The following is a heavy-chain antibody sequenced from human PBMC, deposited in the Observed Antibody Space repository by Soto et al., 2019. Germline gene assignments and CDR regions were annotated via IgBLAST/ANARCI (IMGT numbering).Heavy chain of an antibody. Sequence: LGESLKISCKGSGYSFTSYWIGWVRQMPGKGLEWMGIIYPGDSDTRYSPSFQGQATISADKSISTAYLQWSSLKASDTAMYYCARPNLICSSTSCYGNYYYYGMDVWGQGTTVTVSS. D-gene: IGHD2-2*01. CDR2: IYPGDSDT. J-gene: IGHJ6*02. V-gene: IGHV5-51*01. CDR1: GYSFTSYW. CDR3: ARPNLICSSTSCYGNYYYYGMDV.